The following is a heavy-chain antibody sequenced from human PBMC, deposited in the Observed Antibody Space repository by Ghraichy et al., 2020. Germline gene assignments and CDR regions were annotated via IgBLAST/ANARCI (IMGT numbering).Heavy chain of an antibody. V-gene: IGHV4-59*01. CDR1: GGSISSYY. CDR3: ASGGAEVTSKLSYYYGMDV. CDR2: IYYSGST. Sequence: SETLSLTCTVSGGSISSYYWSWIRQPPGKGLEWIGYIYYSGSTNYNPSLKSRVTISVDTSKNQFSLKLSSVTAADTAVYYCASGGAEVTSKLSYYYGMDVWGQGTTVTVSS. D-gene: IGHD4-17*01. J-gene: IGHJ6*02.